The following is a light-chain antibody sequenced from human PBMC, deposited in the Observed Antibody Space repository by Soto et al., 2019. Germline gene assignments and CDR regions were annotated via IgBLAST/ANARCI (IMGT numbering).Light chain of an antibody. V-gene: IGKV3-15*01. CDR1: QSVSSN. CDR2: GAS. CDR3: QQYNNWHFT. Sequence: EIVMTQSPATLSVSPGERATLSCRASQSVSSNLAWYQQKPGQAPRLLIYGASTRATGIPARFSGSRSGTEFTLTISSLQSEDFAVYYCQQYNNWHFTFGPGTKVDIK. J-gene: IGKJ3*01.